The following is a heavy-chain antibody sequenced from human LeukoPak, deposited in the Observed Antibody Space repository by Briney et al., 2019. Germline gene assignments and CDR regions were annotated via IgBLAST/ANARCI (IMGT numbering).Heavy chain of an antibody. D-gene: IGHD3-10*01. CDR1: GFIFNTYE. J-gene: IGHJ4*02. CDR2: ISSSSSTI. CDR3: TRDRRSG. V-gene: IGHV3-48*03. Sequence: GGSLRLSCAASGFIFNTYEMNWVRQAPGKGLEWVSYISSSSSTIYYADSVKGRFTISRDNAKNSLYLQMNSLRAEDTAVYYCTRDRRSGWGQGTLVTVSS.